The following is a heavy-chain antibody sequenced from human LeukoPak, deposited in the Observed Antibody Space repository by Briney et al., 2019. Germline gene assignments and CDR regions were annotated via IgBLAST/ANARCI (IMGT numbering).Heavy chain of an antibody. Sequence: SETLSLTCTVSGGSISSYYWGWIRQPPGKGLEWIGYIYYSGSTNYNPSLKSRVTISVDTSKNQFSLKVSSVTAADTAVYYCARESSNSLDYWGQGTLVTVSS. J-gene: IGHJ4*02. V-gene: IGHV4-59*08. CDR3: ARESSNSLDY. D-gene: IGHD4-11*01. CDR1: GGSISSYY. CDR2: IYYSGST.